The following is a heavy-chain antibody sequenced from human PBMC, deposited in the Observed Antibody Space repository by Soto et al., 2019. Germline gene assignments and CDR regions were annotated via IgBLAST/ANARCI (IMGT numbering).Heavy chain of an antibody. CDR2: ISYDGSNK. Sequence: GSLRLSCAASGFTFSSYGMHWVRQAPGKGLEWVAVISYDGSNKYYADSVKGRFTISRDNSKNTLYLQMNSLRAEDTAVYYCAKAGYNGYGTFDYCGQGTQVTV. CDR3: AKAGYNGYGTFDY. CDR1: GFTFSSYG. D-gene: IGHD5-12*01. J-gene: IGHJ4*02. V-gene: IGHV3-30*18.